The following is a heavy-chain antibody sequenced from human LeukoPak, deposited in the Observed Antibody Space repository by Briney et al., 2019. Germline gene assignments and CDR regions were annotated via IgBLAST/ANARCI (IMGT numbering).Heavy chain of an antibody. CDR3: ARSRSGSVAGTSDY. J-gene: IGHJ4*02. V-gene: IGHV3-23*01. CDR2: VSTDGDT. CDR1: GFTFSRYA. D-gene: IGHD6-19*01. Sequence: PGGALRLSCAASGFTFSRYAMSWVRQAPGKGLEWVSSVSTDGDTYYTDSVKGRFTISRDTSRNTLFLQLTSLRAEDTALYYCARSRSGSVAGTSDYWGQGTLVIVSS.